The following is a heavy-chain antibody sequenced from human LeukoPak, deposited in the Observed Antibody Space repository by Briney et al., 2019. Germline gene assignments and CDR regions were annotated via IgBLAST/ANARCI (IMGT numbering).Heavy chain of an antibody. D-gene: IGHD6-19*01. V-gene: IGHV4-39*02. CDR1: GGSISSATYY. Sequence: SETLSLTCTASGGSISSATYYWGWIRQPPGKGLEWIGSVYYNGNTYYTPSLQSRVTISVDTSKNHFSLKLNSVTAADTAVYYCARLEQAMAGSRWFDPGGQGTLVTVSS. J-gene: IGHJ5*02. CDR3: ARLEQAMAGSRWFDP. CDR2: VYYNGNT.